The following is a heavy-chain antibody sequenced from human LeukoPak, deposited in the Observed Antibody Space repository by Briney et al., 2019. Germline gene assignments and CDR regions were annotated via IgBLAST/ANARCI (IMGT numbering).Heavy chain of an antibody. Sequence: GGSLRLSCAASGFTFSSYWMSSVRQAPGKGLEWVANIKQDGSAKYYVDSVKGRFTISRDNAKNSLYLQMNSLRAEDTAVYYCARGGIAVAGTRENYYYYYMDVWGKGTTVTVSS. CDR1: GFTFSSYW. CDR2: IKQDGSAK. D-gene: IGHD6-19*01. J-gene: IGHJ6*03. V-gene: IGHV3-7*01. CDR3: ARGGIAVAGTRENYYYYYMDV.